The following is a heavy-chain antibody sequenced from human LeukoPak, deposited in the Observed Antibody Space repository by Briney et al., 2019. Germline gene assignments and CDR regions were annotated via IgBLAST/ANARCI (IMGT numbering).Heavy chain of an antibody. CDR2: ISSSSSYI. Sequence: GGSLRLSCAASGFTFSSYGMTWVRQAPGKGLEWVPSISSSSSYIYYGDSVKGRFTISRDNAKNSLYLQMNSLRAEDTAVYYCARDGAVTNGRYFDYWGQGTLVTVSS. J-gene: IGHJ4*02. V-gene: IGHV3-21*01. CDR1: GFTFSSYG. D-gene: IGHD4-17*01. CDR3: ARDGAVTNGRYFDY.